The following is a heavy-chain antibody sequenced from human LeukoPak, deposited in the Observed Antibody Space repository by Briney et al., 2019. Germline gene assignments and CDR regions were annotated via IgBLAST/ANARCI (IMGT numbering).Heavy chain of an antibody. D-gene: IGHD5/OR15-5a*01. J-gene: IGHJ4*02. CDR1: RFTFGSFD. CDR2: IRFDGSNK. CDR3: ARQIGVSIDY. Sequence: PGGSLRLSCAASRFTFGSFDMHWVRQAPGKGLEWVTFIRFDGSNKYYADSVKGRFTISRDNSKNTLYLQMSSLRPEDTAVYYCARQIGVSIDYWGQGTLVTVSP. V-gene: IGHV3-30*02.